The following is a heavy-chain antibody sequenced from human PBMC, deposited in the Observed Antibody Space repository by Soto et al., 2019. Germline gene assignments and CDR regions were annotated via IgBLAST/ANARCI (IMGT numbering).Heavy chain of an antibody. V-gene: IGHV3-21*01. CDR1: GFTFSNYR. CDR2: ISGSGKDT. J-gene: IGHJ3*01. Sequence: GGSLRLFSATSGFTFSNYRMNWVREAPGKGLEWVASISGSGKDTFYRDSVKGRFTISRDNTNNSLSLQMNSLRGEDTAVYYCARGAFWYSTSTTDDAFDVWCQGTAVPVPS. CDR3: ARGAFWYSTSTTDDAFDV. D-gene: IGHD6-6*01.